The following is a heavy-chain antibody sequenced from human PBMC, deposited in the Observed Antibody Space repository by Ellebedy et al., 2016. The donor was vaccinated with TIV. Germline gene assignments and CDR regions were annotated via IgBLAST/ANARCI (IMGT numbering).Heavy chain of an antibody. CDR3: VTWGQSYGR. Sequence: GESLKISCAASGFSVGSNDMSWVRQAPGQGLEWVSVLYGGDGHRTYYADSVRDRFTISRDDSKNILFLQMNSLRGDDTAVYYCVTWGQSYGRWGQGSLVTISS. D-gene: IGHD3-16*01. J-gene: IGHJ4*02. V-gene: IGHV3-66*01. CDR2: LYGGDGHRT. CDR1: GFSVGSND.